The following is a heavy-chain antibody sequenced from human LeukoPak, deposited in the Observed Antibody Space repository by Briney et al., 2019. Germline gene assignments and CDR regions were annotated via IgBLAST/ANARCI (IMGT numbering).Heavy chain of an antibody. Sequence: PSETLSLTCPVSGGSISSSSYYWGWIRQPPGKGLEWIGTIYYSGSTYYNPSLKSRVTISVDTSKNQFSLRLSSVTAADTAVYYCARTGPRQKWLRLPSNWFDPWGQGTLVTVSS. CDR2: IYYSGST. CDR3: ARTGPRQKWLRLPSNWFDP. J-gene: IGHJ5*02. CDR1: GGSISSSSYY. D-gene: IGHD5-12*01. V-gene: IGHV4-39*07.